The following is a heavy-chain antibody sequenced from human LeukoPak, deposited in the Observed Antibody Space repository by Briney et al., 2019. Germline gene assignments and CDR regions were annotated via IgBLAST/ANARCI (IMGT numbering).Heavy chain of an antibody. CDR3: ARGPREVVVVPAAIGY. D-gene: IGHD2-2*01. CDR1: GYTFTGYY. Sequence: ASVKVSCKASGYTFTGYYMHWVRQAPGQGLERMGWINPNSGVTNYAQKFQGRVTMTRDTSISTAYTELSRLRSDDTAVYYCARGPREVVVVPAAIGYWGQGTLVTVSS. CDR2: INPNSGVT. V-gene: IGHV1-2*02. J-gene: IGHJ4*02.